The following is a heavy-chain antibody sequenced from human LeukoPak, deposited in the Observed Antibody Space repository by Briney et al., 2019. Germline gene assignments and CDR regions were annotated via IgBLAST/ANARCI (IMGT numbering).Heavy chain of an antibody. CDR2: ISSSSSTI. CDR3: AREGIVATGAFDI. V-gene: IGHV3-48*04. J-gene: IGHJ3*02. Sequence: PGGSLRLSCAASGFTFSSYSMNWVRQAPGKGLEWVSYISSSSSTIYYADSVKGRFTISRDNAKNSLYLQMNSLRAEDTAVYYCAREGIVATGAFDIWGQGTMVTVSS. D-gene: IGHD5-12*01. CDR1: GFTFSSYS.